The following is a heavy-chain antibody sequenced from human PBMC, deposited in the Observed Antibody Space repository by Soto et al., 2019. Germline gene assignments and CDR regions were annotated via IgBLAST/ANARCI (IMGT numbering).Heavy chain of an antibody. J-gene: IGHJ6*02. Sequence: ASVKVSCKASGYTFTSYDINCVRQATGQGLEWMGWMNPNSGNTGYAQKFQGRVTMTRNTSISTAYMGLSSLRSEDTAVYYCARAAVVVVAATNYYYYGMDVWGQGTTVTVSS. CDR3: ARAAVVVVAATNYYYYGMDV. CDR1: GYTFTSYD. V-gene: IGHV1-8*01. D-gene: IGHD2-15*01. CDR2: MNPNSGNT.